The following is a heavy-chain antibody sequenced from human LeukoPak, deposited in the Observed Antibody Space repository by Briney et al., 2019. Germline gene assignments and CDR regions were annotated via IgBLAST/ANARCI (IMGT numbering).Heavy chain of an antibody. CDR1: GFTFSSYS. Sequence: GGSLRLSCAASGFTFSSYSMNWVRQAPGKGLEWVSSISSSSSYIYYADSVEGRFTISRDNAKNSLYLQMNSLRAEDTAVYYCARGRCGGSYSLLLCYMDVWGKGTTVTVSS. V-gene: IGHV3-21*01. J-gene: IGHJ6*03. D-gene: IGHD1-26*01. CDR3: ARGRCGGSYSLLLCYMDV. CDR2: ISSSSSYI.